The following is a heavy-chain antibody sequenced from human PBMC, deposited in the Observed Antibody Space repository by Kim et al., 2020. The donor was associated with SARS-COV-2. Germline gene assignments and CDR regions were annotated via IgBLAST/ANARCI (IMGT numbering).Heavy chain of an antibody. CDR3: ASPKPPMVNSFNY. D-gene: IGHD5-18*01. CDR1: GGSISSSTYY. CDR2: ISYTGST. Sequence: SETLSLTCTVSGGSISSSTYYCGWIRQPPGKGLEWIGTISYTGSTYYNPSLKSRVTMSVDTSRNQFSLKLSSVTAADTAVYYCASPKPPMVNSFNYWGQGALVTVSS. V-gene: IGHV4-39*01. J-gene: IGHJ4*02.